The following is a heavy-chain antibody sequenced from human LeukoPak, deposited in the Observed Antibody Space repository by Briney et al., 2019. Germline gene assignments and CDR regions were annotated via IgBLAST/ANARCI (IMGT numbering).Heavy chain of an antibody. Sequence: PGGPLRLSCAASGFTFSSYAMSWVRQAPGKGLEWVSAISGSGGSTYYADSVKGRFTISRDNSKNTLYLQMNSLRAEDTAVYYCAKDLEQWLVPLFDYWGQGTLVTVSS. CDR2: ISGSGGST. CDR3: AKDLEQWLVPLFDY. D-gene: IGHD6-19*01. J-gene: IGHJ4*02. V-gene: IGHV3-23*01. CDR1: GFTFSSYA.